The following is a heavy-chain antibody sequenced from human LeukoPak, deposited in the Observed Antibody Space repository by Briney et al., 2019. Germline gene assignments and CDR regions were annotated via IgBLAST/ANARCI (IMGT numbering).Heavy chain of an antibody. Sequence: GGSLRLSCAASGFTFCSYGMHWVRQAPGKGLEWVAVIWYDGSNKYYADSVKGRFTISRDNSKNTLYLQMNSLRAEDTAVYYCARDLPMIVARSALDYWGQGTLVTVSS. CDR1: GFTFCSYG. V-gene: IGHV3-33*01. CDR3: ARDLPMIVARSALDY. D-gene: IGHD3-22*01. CDR2: IWYDGSNK. J-gene: IGHJ4*02.